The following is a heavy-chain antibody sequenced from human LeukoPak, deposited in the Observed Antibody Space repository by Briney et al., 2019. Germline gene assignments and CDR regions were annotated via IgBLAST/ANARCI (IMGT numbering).Heavy chain of an antibody. CDR2: ISSSSSYI. V-gene: IGHV3-21*01. Sequence: GRSLRLSCAASGFTFSSYSMNWVRQAPGKGLEWVSSISSSSSYIYYADSVKGRFTISRDNAKNSLSLQMNSLRAEDTAVYYCAKDRVYSGSYCFDYCGQGTLVTVSS. D-gene: IGHD1-26*01. CDR1: GFTFSSYS. J-gene: IGHJ4*02. CDR3: AKDRVYSGSYCFDY.